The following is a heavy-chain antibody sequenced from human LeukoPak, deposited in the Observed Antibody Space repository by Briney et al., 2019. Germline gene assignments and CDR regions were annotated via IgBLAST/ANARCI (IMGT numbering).Heavy chain of an antibody. D-gene: IGHD1-1*01. Sequence: PGGSLRLSCAASVFTFNTYWMYCVRQAPGEGLVWVSHINSDGSIVNYGDSVKGRFTISRDNAKNTLYLQMNSLRADDTALYFCSRGRNWDDGDYWGQGTLVTVSS. V-gene: IGHV3-74*01. CDR3: SRGRNWDDGDY. CDR1: VFTFNTYW. J-gene: IGHJ4*02. CDR2: INSDGSIV.